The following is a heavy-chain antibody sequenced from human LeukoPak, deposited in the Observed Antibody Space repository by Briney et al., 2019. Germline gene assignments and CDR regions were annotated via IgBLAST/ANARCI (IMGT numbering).Heavy chain of an antibody. CDR3: AKDRGIQYSSGWYESD. Sequence: GGSLRLSCTASGFTVSSNYMSWVRQAPGKGLEWVSLIYAGGDTYYPDSVKGRFTISRDNSKNTLYLQMNSLRAEDTAVYYCAKDRGIQYSSGWYESDWGQGTLVTVSS. V-gene: IGHV3-53*01. CDR2: IYAGGDT. CDR1: GFTVSSNY. D-gene: IGHD6-19*01. J-gene: IGHJ4*02.